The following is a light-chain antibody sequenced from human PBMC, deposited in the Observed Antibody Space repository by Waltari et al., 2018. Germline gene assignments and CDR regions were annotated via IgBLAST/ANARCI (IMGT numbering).Light chain of an antibody. CDR2: GAS. J-gene: IGKJ1*01. V-gene: IGKV3-20*01. Sequence: EIVLTQSPGTLSLSPGESATLSCRASQRIGRYLSWYQQKPGQAPRLLIYGASTRAAGIPDRFSGSGSGTDFSLTISRLEPEDFAVYYCQNHERLPAVFGRGTKVEIK. CDR1: QRIGRY. CDR3: QNHERLPAV.